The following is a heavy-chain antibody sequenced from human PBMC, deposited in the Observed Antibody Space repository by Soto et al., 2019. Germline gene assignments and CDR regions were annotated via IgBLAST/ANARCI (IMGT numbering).Heavy chain of an antibody. J-gene: IGHJ5*02. D-gene: IGHD2-2*01. CDR3: ARGGDIVVVPEDSNLFDP. V-gene: IGHV4-31*03. CDR2: IYYSGST. Sequence: TLSLTCTVSGGSISSGGYYWSWIRQHPGKGLEWIGYIYYSGSTYYNPSLKSRVTISVDTSKNQFSLKLRSVTAADTAVYYCARGGDIVVVPEDSNLFDPWGQGTLVTVSS. CDR1: GGSISSGGYY.